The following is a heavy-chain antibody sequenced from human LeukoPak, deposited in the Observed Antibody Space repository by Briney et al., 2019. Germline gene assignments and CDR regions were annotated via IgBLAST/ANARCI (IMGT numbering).Heavy chain of an antibody. V-gene: IGHV1-46*01. CDR2: INPSGGST. J-gene: IGHJ6*03. CDR3: AREGAGWGSITMVRGVLYYMDV. D-gene: IGHD3-10*01. CDR1: GYTFTSYY. Sequence: ASVKVSCKASGYTFTSYYMHWVRQAPGQGLEWMGIINPSGGSTSYAQKFHGRVTMTRDTSTSTVYMELSSLRSEDTAVYYCAREGAGWGSITMVRGVLYYMDVWGKGTTVTVSS.